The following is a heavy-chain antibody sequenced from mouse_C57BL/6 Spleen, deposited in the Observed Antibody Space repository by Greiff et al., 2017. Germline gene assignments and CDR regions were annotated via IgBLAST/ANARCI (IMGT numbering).Heavy chain of an antibody. Sequence: QVQLQQSGAELMKPGASVTLSCKATGYTFTGYWIEWVKQRPGHGLEWLGEILPGSGSTNYNEKFKGKATFTADTSSNTAYMQLSSLTTEDSAIYYCASYDGSSDWYFAVWGTGTPVTVSA. V-gene: IGHV1-9*01. CDR2: ILPGSGST. J-gene: IGHJ1*03. D-gene: IGHD1-1*01. CDR1: GYTFTGYW. CDR3: ASYDGSSDWYFAV.